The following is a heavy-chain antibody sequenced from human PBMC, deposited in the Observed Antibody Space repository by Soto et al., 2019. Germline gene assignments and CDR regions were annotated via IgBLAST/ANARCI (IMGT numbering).Heavy chain of an antibody. CDR2: IKQDGSEK. CDR1: GFTFSSYW. Sequence: GGSLRLSCAASGFTFSSYWMSWVRQAPGKGLEWVANIKQDGSEKYYVDSVKGRFTISRDNAKNSLYLQMNSLRAEDTAVYYCARTTYYYDSSGYYYGPWGQGTLVTVSS. V-gene: IGHV3-7*01. J-gene: IGHJ5*02. D-gene: IGHD3-22*01. CDR3: ARTTYYYDSSGYYYGP.